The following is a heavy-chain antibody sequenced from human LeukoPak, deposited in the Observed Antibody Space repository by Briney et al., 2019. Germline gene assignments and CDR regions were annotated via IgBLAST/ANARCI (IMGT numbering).Heavy chain of an antibody. CDR2: IKQDGSER. CDR3: ARGPSGGNGFSY. Sequence: GGSLRLSCAASGFTFSSYWISWVRQAPGKGLEWVANIKQDGSERYYVDSVKGRFTISRDNAKNSLYLQMNSLRAVDTAVYYCARGPSGGNGFSYWGLGTLVTVSS. D-gene: IGHD2-15*01. J-gene: IGHJ4*02. V-gene: IGHV3-7*04. CDR1: GFTFSSYW.